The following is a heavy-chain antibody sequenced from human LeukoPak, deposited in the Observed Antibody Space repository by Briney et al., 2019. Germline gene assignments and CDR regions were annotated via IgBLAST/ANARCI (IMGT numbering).Heavy chain of an antibody. CDR1: GYTFTSYG. J-gene: IGHJ3*02. CDR3: ARSDYGIDAFDI. CDR2: ISAYNGNT. D-gene: IGHD4-17*01. Sequence: ASVKVSCKASGYTFTSYGISWARQAPGQGLEWMGWISAYNGNTNYAQKLQGRVTTTTDTSTSTAYMELRSLRSDDTAVYYCARSDYGIDAFDIWGQGTMVTVSS. V-gene: IGHV1-18*01.